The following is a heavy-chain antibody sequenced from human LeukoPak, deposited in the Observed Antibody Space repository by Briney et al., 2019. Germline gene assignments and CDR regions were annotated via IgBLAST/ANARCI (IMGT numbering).Heavy chain of an antibody. CDR1: GFTFSSYW. CDR2: IKQDGSEK. CDR3: AKELGDDFWSGTGDY. Sequence: GGSLRLSCAASGFTFSSYWMSWVRQAPGKGLEWVANIKQDGSEKYYVDSVKGRFTISRDNAKNSLYLQMNSLRAEDTAVYYCAKELGDDFWSGTGDYWGQGTLVTVSS. V-gene: IGHV3-7*03. J-gene: IGHJ4*02. D-gene: IGHD3-3*01.